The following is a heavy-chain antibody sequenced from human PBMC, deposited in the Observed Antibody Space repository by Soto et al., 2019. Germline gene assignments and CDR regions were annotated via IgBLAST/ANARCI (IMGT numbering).Heavy chain of an antibody. D-gene: IGHD3-10*01. V-gene: IGHV3-7*01. J-gene: IGHJ5*02. CDR1: GVMFSEYL. Sequence: EVQLVESVGRFVQPGVSLRLSCAASGVMFSEYLMSWFRQNPGKGLEWVATVSGGASDKFYVDSVKGRFTVTRHDRKNTLYLQMASLSDEDRAVYYCAIEDLHRVVTWCQGRLVSVSS. CDR3: AIEDLHRVVT. CDR2: VSGGASDK.